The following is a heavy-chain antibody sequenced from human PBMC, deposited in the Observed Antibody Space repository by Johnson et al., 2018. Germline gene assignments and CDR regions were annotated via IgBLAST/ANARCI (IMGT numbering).Heavy chain of an antibody. CDR2: INHSGST. J-gene: IGHJ6*03. CDR3: ATLRGIAAAGTGRYGYMDV. CDR1: GGSLSGYY. D-gene: IGHD6-13*01. V-gene: IGHV4-34*01. Sequence: QVQLQQWGAGLLKPSETLSLTCAVYGGSLSGYYWSWIRQPPGKGLEWIGEINHSGSTKYNTSLKSRVTISVHTSGNQFSLKLSSVTASDTAVYYCATLRGIAAAGTGRYGYMDVWGKGTTVTVSS.